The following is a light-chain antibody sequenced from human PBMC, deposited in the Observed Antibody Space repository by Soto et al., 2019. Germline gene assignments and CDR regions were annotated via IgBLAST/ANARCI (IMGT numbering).Light chain of an antibody. CDR3: QQYGSSGT. V-gene: IGKV3-20*01. CDR1: QSVSNNY. J-gene: IGKJ1*01. CDR2: GAS. Sequence: VVSLSPGTLSLSTGERATLSCRASQSVSNNYLAWYQQKPGQAPRLLIYGASNRATGIPDRFSGSGSGTDFTLTISRLEPEDFAVYYCQQYGSSGTFGQGTKVDIK.